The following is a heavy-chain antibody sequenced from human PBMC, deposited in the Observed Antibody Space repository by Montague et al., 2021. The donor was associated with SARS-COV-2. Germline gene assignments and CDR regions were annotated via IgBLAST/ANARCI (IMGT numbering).Heavy chain of an antibody. Sequence: SETLSLTCAVHGGSLNGFYWTWIRQPPGKGLEWIGEIENTGNTHIDPSLKSRVTISVDTSKNQFSLKLSSVTAADTALYYCARTSFYYYGSGSYHGPFDIGGQGTMVTVSS. D-gene: IGHD3-10*01. CDR2: IENTGNT. CDR3: ARTSFYYYGSGSYHGPFDI. V-gene: IGHV4-34*01. J-gene: IGHJ3*02. CDR1: GGSLNGFY.